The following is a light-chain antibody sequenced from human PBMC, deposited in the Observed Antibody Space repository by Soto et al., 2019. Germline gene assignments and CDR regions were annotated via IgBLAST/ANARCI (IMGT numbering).Light chain of an antibody. V-gene: IGLV2-8*01. CDR3: SSFVGGNTYV. CDR1: SNDVGGHDF. J-gene: IGLJ1*01. Sequence: QSALTQHPSAPGAPGQSATIFSTVTSNDVGGHDFVAWHQQHPGKGPRLMIYDVSKRPSGIPDRFSGSKSGYTAFLTVSGLQAEDEADYYCSSFVGGNTYVFGTGTKVTV. CDR2: DVS.